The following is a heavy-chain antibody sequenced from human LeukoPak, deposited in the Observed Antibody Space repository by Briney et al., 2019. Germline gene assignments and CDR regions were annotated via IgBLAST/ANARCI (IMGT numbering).Heavy chain of an antibody. V-gene: IGHV3-21*01. J-gene: IGHJ4*02. CDR3: ARALAVAGRSDY. D-gene: IGHD6-19*01. CDR2: ISSSSSYI. Sequence: AGGSLRLSCAASGFTFSSYSMNWVRQAPGKGLEWVSSISSSSSYIYYADSVKGRFTISRDNAKNSLYLQMNSLRAEDTAVYYCARALAVAGRSDYWGQGTLVTVSS. CDR1: GFTFSSYS.